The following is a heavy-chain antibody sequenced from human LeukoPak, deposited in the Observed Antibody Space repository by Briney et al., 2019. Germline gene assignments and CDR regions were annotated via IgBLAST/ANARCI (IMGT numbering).Heavy chain of an antibody. V-gene: IGHV3-23*01. J-gene: IGHJ4*02. Sequence: GASLPLSRPASGFTFSNYAMSWVRQAPGKGLEWVSAITGGGSGIYYADSMKSRFTISRDNSKNPLYLQINSRRAEDTAVYYCAKWGDFDVLTGYYASDYWGQGTLVTVSS. CDR2: ITGGGSGI. CDR3: AKWGDFDVLTGYYASDY. CDR1: GFTFSNYA. D-gene: IGHD3-9*01.